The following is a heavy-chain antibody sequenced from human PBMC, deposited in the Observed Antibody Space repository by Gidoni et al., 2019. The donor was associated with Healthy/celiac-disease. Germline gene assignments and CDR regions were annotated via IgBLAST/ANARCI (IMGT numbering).Heavy chain of an antibody. Sequence: EVQLVQSGAEVKKPGESMKISCKGSGYSFTSYWIGWVRQMPGKGLEWMGIIYPGDSDTIYNPSFQGQVTISADKSISTAYLQWSSLKASDTAMYYCARQSRGRWLTGPGDYWGQGTLVTVSS. D-gene: IGHD3-16*01. CDR2: IYPGDSDT. J-gene: IGHJ4*02. CDR3: ARQSRGRWLTGPGDY. CDR1: GYSFTSYW. V-gene: IGHV5-51*01.